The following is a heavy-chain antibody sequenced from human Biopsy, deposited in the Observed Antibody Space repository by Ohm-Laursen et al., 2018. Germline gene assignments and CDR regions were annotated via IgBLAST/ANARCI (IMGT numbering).Heavy chain of an antibody. D-gene: IGHD2-8*01. V-gene: IGHV4-31*03. CDR3: TRKPNSLYDFDH. Sequence: TLSLTCTVSGDSISSDYYRTWIRQVPGEGLEWIAYTHHSGPTYTYYNPSLKSRVAISVEVSKNQFSLKVSSVTAANTAVYFCTRKPNSLYDFDHWGQGTQVTVSS. J-gene: IGHJ4*02. CDR2: THHSGPT. CDR1: GDSISSDYY.